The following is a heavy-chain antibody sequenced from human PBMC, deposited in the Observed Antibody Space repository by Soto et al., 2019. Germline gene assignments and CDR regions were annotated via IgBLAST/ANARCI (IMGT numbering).Heavy chain of an antibody. D-gene: IGHD3-9*01. CDR1: GYTFTSYG. Sequence: QVQLVQSGAEVKKPGASVKVSCKASGYTFTSYGISWVRQAPGQGLEWMGWISAYNGNTNYAQKFQGRVTMTTDTSTSTAYMELRSLRSDDTAVYYCAREEERYFDWLSHGFDYWGQGTLVTVSS. V-gene: IGHV1-18*01. J-gene: IGHJ4*02. CDR2: ISAYNGNT. CDR3: AREEERYFDWLSHGFDY.